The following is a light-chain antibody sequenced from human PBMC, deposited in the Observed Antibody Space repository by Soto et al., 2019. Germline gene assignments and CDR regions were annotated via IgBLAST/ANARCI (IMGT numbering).Light chain of an antibody. CDR1: QGIRKD. V-gene: IGKV1-6*01. J-gene: IGKJ4*01. CDR3: LQDFDYTLT. CDR2: AAS. Sequence: ISRTQSPSSLSASVRDRIASTCRVRQGIRKDLGWFQQKPGKAPKILIYAASNLQSGVPSKFSGRRSRPDCTLTISSLQPEDLETHYCLQDFDYTLTFGGGTKVDIK.